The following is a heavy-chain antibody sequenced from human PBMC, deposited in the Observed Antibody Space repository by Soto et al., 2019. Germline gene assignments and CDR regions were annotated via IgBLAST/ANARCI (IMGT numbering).Heavy chain of an antibody. Sequence: LRLSFAASGFTFSSYSMNWVRQAPGKGLEWISYISTTSSSIYYADSVKGRFTISRDNAKNSLFLQMNSLRDEDTAVYYCARKGVAFDYLGQGALVTVSS. J-gene: IGHJ4*02. CDR2: ISTTSSSI. CDR3: ARKGVAFDY. D-gene: IGHD3-3*01. CDR1: GFTFSSYS. V-gene: IGHV3-48*02.